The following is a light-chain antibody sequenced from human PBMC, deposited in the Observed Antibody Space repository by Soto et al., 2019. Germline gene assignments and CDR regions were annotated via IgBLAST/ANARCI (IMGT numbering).Light chain of an antibody. CDR1: QGISNY. Sequence: DIQMTQSPSSLSASVGDRVTITCRASQGISNYLAWYQQKPGKVPKLLIYAASTLQSVVPSRFSGSGSGTDFTRTISSLQAEDVAIYYSQKYNSAPYTFGQGTRLEIK. CDR3: QKYNSAPYT. V-gene: IGKV1-27*01. CDR2: AAS. J-gene: IGKJ5*01.